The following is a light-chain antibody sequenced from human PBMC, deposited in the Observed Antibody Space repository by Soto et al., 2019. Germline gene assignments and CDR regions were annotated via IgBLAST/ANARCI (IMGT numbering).Light chain of an antibody. J-gene: IGLJ1*01. CDR3: SSHTSSSTSYV. CDR1: SSDVGGYNY. CDR2: EVS. V-gene: IGLV2-14*01. Sequence: QRASVSGSPGQSITISCTGTSSDVGGYNYVSWYQQHPGKAPKLIIYEVSNRPSGVSNRFSGSKSANTASLTISGLQAEDEADYYCSSHTSSSTSYVFGTGTKVTVL.